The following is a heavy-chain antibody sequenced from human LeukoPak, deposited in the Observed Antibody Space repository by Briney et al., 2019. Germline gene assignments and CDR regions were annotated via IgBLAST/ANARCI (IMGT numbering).Heavy chain of an antibody. CDR3: ARGGELDYYYYYGMDV. J-gene: IGHJ6*02. CDR2: ISSSGSTI. V-gene: IGHV3-11*01. D-gene: IGHD3-3*02. Sequence: PGGSLRLSCAASGFIFSSYAMSWIRQAPGKGLEWVSYISSSGSTIYYADSVKGRFTISRDNAKNSLYLQMNSLRAEDTAVYYCARGGELDYYYYYGMDVWGQGTTVTVSS. CDR1: GFIFSSYA.